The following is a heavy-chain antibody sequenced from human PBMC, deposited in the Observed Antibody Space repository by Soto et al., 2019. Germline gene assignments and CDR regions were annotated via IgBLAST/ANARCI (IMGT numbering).Heavy chain of an antibody. V-gene: IGHV4-30-2*01. CDR2: IYHSGST. Sequence: QLQLQESGSGLVKPSQTLSLTRAVSGGSISSGSYFWSRIRQLPGKGLEWIGYIYHSGSTSYNPSLKSRVTRSVDRSKNQFSLKLSSVTAADTAVYFCARVPDRWGQGTLVTVSS. D-gene: IGHD2-2*01. CDR3: ARVPDR. J-gene: IGHJ5*02. CDR1: GGSISSGSYF.